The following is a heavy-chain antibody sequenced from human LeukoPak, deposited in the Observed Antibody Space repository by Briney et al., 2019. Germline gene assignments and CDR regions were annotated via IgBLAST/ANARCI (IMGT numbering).Heavy chain of an antibody. V-gene: IGHV7-4-1*02. CDR2: INTNTGNP. CDR1: GYTFTSYA. CDR3: ARDLATYYYDSSGWPYWFDP. Sequence: ASVKVSCKASGYTFTSYAMNWVRQAPGQGLEWMGWINTNTGNPTYAQGFTGRFVFSLDTSVSTAYLQISNLKAEDTAVYYCARDLATYYYDSSGWPYWFDPWGQGTLVTVSS. D-gene: IGHD3-22*01. J-gene: IGHJ5*02.